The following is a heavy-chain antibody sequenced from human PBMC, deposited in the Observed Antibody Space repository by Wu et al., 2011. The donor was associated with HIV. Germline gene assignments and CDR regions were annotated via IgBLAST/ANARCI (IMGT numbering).Heavy chain of an antibody. D-gene: IGHD3-22*01. V-gene: IGHV1-69*05. J-gene: IGHJ3*02. CDR1: GGTFSSYA. CDR3: ASSRAKRAVNDAFDI. Sequence: QVQLVQSGAEVKKPGSSVKVSCKASGGTFSSYAISWVRQAPGQGLEWMGRIIPIFGTANYAQKFQGRATITTDESTSTAYMELRSLRSDDTAVYYCASSRAKRAVNDAFDIWGQGQWSPSLQ. CDR2: IIPIFGTA.